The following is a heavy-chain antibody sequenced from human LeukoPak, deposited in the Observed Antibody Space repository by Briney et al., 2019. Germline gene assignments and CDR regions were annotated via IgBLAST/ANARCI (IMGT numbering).Heavy chain of an antibody. V-gene: IGHV4-34*01. CDR1: GGSFSGYY. J-gene: IGHJ4*02. Sequence: ASETLSLTCAVYGGSFSGYYWSWIRQPPGKGLEWIGEINHSGSTNYNPSLKSRVTISVDTSKNQFSLKLSSVTAADTAVYYCARGLNFDYWGQGTLVTVS. CDR2: INHSGST. CDR3: ARGLNFDY.